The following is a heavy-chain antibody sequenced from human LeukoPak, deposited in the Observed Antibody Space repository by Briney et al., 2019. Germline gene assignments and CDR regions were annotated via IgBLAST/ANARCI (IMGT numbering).Heavy chain of an antibody. CDR3: ARRLWSRGLFDY. CDR1: GGPISSGGYY. D-gene: IGHD5-18*01. CDR2: IYYSGST. J-gene: IGHJ4*02. V-gene: IGHV4-31*03. Sequence: SQTLSLTCTVSGGPISSGGYYWSWIRQHPGKGLEWIGYIYYSGSTYYNPSLKSRVTISVDTSKSQFSLKLSSVTAADTAVYYCARRLWSRGLFDYWGQGTLVTVSS.